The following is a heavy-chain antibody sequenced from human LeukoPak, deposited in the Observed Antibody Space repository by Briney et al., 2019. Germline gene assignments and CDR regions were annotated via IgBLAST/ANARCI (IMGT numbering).Heavy chain of an antibody. V-gene: IGHV1-69*05. D-gene: IGHD3-9*01. CDR2: IIPIFGTA. Sequence: GASVKVSCKASGGTFSSYAISWVRQAPGQGLEWMGRIIPIFGTANYAQKFQGRVTITTDESTSTAYMELSSLRSEDTAVYYCASPLKYDILTGYYKGDDYWGQGTLVTVSS. J-gene: IGHJ4*02. CDR3: ASPLKYDILTGYYKGDDY. CDR1: GGTFSSYA.